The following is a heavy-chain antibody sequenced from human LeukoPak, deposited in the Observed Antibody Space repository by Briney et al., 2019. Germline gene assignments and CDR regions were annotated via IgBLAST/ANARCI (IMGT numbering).Heavy chain of an antibody. Sequence: GGSLRLSCAASGFTVSSNYMSWVRQAPGKGLEWVSVIYSGGSTYYADSVKGRFTISRDNAKNSLYLQMNSLRAEDTAIYYCTRDFGSIVVVTAIVDWGQGTLVTVSS. CDR3: TRDFGSIVVVTAIVD. V-gene: IGHV3-53*01. D-gene: IGHD2-21*02. CDR2: IYSGGST. J-gene: IGHJ4*02. CDR1: GFTVSSNY.